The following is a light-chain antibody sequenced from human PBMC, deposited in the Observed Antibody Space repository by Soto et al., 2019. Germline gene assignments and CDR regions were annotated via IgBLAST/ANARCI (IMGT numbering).Light chain of an antibody. CDR1: QDINVY. Sequence: DIQMTQSPSSVSASVGDTVTITCRASQDINVYLNWYQQKPGEVPKLLIYAASTLQSGVPSRFSGSGSGTDFTLTISSLQPEDVATYYCQKCGIAPFTFGGGTKVDIK. V-gene: IGKV1-27*01. CDR2: AAS. CDR3: QKCGIAPFT. J-gene: IGKJ4*01.